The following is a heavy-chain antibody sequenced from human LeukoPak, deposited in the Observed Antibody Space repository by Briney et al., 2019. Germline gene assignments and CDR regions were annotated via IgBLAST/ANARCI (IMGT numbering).Heavy chain of an antibody. Sequence: HGESLKISCKGSGYSFTSYWIGWVRQMPGKGLEWMGIIYPGDSDTRYSPSFQGQVTISADKSISTAYLQWSSLKASDTAMYYCASASGYSSGWYRAQVGFDYWGQGTLLTVFS. V-gene: IGHV5-51*01. CDR3: ASASGYSSGWYRAQVGFDY. D-gene: IGHD6-19*01. J-gene: IGHJ4*02. CDR2: IYPGDSDT. CDR1: GYSFTSYW.